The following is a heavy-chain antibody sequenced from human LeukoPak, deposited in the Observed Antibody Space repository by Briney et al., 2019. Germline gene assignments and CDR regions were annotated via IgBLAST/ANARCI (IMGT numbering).Heavy chain of an antibody. CDR1: GFTVSSNY. D-gene: IGHD5-18*01. CDR2: IYSGGST. J-gene: IGHJ3*02. CDR3: ASEAVDTAIFNAFDI. V-gene: IGHV3-66*01. Sequence: GGSLRLSCAASGFTVSSNYMSWVRQAPGKGLGWVSVIYSGGSTYYADSVKGRFTISRDNSKNTLYLQMNSLRAEDTAVYYCASEAVDTAIFNAFDIWGQGTMVTVSS.